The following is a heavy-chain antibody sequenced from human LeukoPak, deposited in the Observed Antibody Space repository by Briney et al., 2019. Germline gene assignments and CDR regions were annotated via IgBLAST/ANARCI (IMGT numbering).Heavy chain of an antibody. J-gene: IGHJ6*03. V-gene: IGHV1-18*01. D-gene: IGHD2-21*01. CDR2: MSAYNGNT. Sequence: ASVKVSCKASGYTFTSYGISWVRQAPGQGLERMGWMSAYNGNTNYAQKLQGRVTMTTDTSTSTAYMELRSLRSDDTAVYYCARVVTKPYYYYYYMDVWGKGTTVTVSS. CDR3: ARVVTKPYYYYYYMDV. CDR1: GYTFTSYG.